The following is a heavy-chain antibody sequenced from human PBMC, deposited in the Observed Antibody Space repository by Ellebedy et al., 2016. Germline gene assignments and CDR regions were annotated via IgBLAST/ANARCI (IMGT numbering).Heavy chain of an antibody. CDR1: GYTFTRNA. Sequence: VSVKVSCKASGYTFTRNAMHWVRQAPGQRLEWMGWINAGNGNTKYSQKFQGRVTITRDTSATTVYLELSSLRSDDTAVYYCARGGESSGSSLYYYYAMDVWGQGTTVTVSS. D-gene: IGHD3-22*01. CDR3: ARGGESSGSSLYYYYAMDV. J-gene: IGHJ6*02. CDR2: INAGNGNT. V-gene: IGHV1-3*01.